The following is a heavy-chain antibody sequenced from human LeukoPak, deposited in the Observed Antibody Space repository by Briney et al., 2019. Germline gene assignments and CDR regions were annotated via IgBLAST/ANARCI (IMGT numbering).Heavy chain of an antibody. CDR2: IGYTGDST. CDR1: GFTFSSYS. D-gene: IGHD4-23*01. Sequence: GGSLRLSCAASGFTFSSYSMNWVRQAPGKGLEWVSGIGYTGDSTFYADSVKGRFTVSRDSSKNTLFLHMNSLRAEDTALYCCAKSPTVDAAFDIWGQGTMVTVSS. V-gene: IGHV3-23*01. CDR3: AKSPTVDAAFDI. J-gene: IGHJ3*02.